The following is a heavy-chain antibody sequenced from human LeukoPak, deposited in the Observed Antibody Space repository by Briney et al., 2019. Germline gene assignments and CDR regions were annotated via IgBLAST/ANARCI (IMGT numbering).Heavy chain of an antibody. J-gene: IGHJ4*02. Sequence: PGGSLRLSCAASGFTFSSYEMNWVRQAPGMGLEWVSYISNGGYTAYYASSVKGRFTISRDNAKDTVYLQMNSLRAEDTAVYYCSRGLGSREDYWGQGTLVTVSS. CDR1: GFTFSSYE. CDR2: ISNGGYTA. D-gene: IGHD2-15*01. V-gene: IGHV3-48*03. CDR3: SRGLGSREDY.